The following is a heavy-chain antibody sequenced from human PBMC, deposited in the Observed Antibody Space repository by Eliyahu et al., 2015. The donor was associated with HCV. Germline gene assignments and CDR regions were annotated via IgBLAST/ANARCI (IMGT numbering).Heavy chain of an antibody. CDR3: ARTHCSGASCQKAHFYYGLDV. CDR2: IHPGDSDA. Sequence: EVQLVQSGAEVKKPGESLKISCKGSGYSFTTYWIAWVRQMPGKGLEXMGIIHPGDSDARYSPSFQGQVTISADKSISTAYLQWNNLQASDTAMYYCARTHCSGASCQKAHFYYGLDVWGQGTTVTVSS. J-gene: IGHJ6*02. CDR1: GYSFTTYW. V-gene: IGHV5-51*03. D-gene: IGHD2-15*01.